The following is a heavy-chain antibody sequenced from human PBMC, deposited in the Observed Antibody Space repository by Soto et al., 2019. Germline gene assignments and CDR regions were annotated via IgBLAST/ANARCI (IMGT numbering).Heavy chain of an antibody. J-gene: IGHJ6*02. CDR2: ISSSSSTI. V-gene: IGHV3-48*02. CDR1: GFTFSSYS. CDR3: AREETAWPLAYGLDV. D-gene: IGHD2-21*02. Sequence: GGSLRLSCAASGFTFSSYSMNWVRQAPGKGLEWVSYISSSSSTIYYADSVKGRFTISRDNAKNSVSLQMNSLRDEDTAVYYCAREETAWPLAYGLDVWGQGTTVTVSS.